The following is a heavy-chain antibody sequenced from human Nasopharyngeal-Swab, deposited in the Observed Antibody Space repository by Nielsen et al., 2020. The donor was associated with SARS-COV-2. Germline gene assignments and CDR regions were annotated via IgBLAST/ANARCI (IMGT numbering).Heavy chain of an antibody. CDR2: ISGKSTYT. J-gene: IGHJ4*02. CDR3: ARETGDH. V-gene: IGHV3-11*06. D-gene: IGHD1-14*01. Sequence: WIRQPPGKGLEWISYISGKSTYTSYADSVKGRFTISRDNVKKSLYLQMNSLRAEDTAVYYRARETGDHWGQGILVTVSS.